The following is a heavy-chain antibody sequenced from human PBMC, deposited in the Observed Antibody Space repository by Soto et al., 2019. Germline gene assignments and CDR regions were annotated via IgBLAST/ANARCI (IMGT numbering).Heavy chain of an antibody. J-gene: IGHJ6*03. Sequence: SETLSLTCAVYGGSISGHYWSWIRQPPGKGLEWIGEINHSGSTNYNPSLKSRVTISVDTSKNQFSLKLTSVTAADTAVYYCAREIRDFWSGGHYYYYYMDVWDKGATVTVSS. V-gene: IGHV4-34*01. CDR1: GGSISGHY. D-gene: IGHD3-3*01. CDR2: INHSGST. CDR3: AREIRDFWSGGHYYYYYMDV.